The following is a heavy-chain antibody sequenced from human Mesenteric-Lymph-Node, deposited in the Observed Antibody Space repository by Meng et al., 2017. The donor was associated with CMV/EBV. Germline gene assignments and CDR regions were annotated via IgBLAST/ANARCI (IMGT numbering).Heavy chain of an antibody. CDR3: ARDNSLVGNWNYDGMDV. J-gene: IGHJ6*02. CDR2: IYSGGST. Sequence: GESLKISCAASGFTFSSYAMNWVRQAPGKGLEWVSSIYSGGSTYYADSVEGRFTISRDNSKNTLYLQMNSLRAEDTAVYYCARDNSLVGNWNYDGMDVWGQGTTVTVSS. V-gene: IGHV3-53*01. D-gene: IGHD1-1*01. CDR1: GFTFSSYA.